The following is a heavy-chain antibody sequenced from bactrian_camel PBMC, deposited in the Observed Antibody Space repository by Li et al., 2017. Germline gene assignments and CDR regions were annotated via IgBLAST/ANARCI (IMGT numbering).Heavy chain of an antibody. D-gene: IGHD5*01. Sequence: VQLVESGGGSVQVGGSRSLSCAASGNIYSNVCMSWFRQAPGEERERTDRERVAAISHDGTTAYADSVKGRSTISVANASNTLYLQLNSLKTEDAAVYYCATDTNKPNYGWLLGSLGSEYNYWGQGTQVTVS. J-gene: IGHJ4*01. CDR1: GNIYSNVC. CDR2: ISHDGTT. CDR3: ATDTNKPNYGWLLGSLGSEYNY. V-gene: IGHV3S53*01.